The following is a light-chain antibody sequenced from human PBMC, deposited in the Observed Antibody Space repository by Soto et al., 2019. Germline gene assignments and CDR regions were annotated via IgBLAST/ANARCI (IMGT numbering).Light chain of an antibody. CDR2: DGS. CDR3: QQYKTSWT. V-gene: IGKV1-5*01. J-gene: IGKJ1*01. Sequence: DIQMTQSPSTLSASVGDRVTITCRASQSISRWLAWYQQKPGKDPHLLIYDGSSLDSGVPARFSGGGSGTEFTLTISSLQPDDFATYYCQQYKTSWTFGQGTKVDIK. CDR1: QSISRW.